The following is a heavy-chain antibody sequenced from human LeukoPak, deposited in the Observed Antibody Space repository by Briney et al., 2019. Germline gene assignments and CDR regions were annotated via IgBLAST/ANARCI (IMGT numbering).Heavy chain of an antibody. V-gene: IGHV3-30*04. J-gene: IGHJ5*02. CDR3: ACFKSRLWFDP. CDR2: ISYDGSNE. D-gene: IGHD6-25*01. CDR1: GFTFSSYV. Sequence: WGSLRLSCAASGFTFSSYVMHWVRQAPGKGLEWVAIISYDGSNEYYADSVKGRFTISRDNSKNSLYLQMNSLRAEDTAVYYCACFKSRLWFDPWGQGTLVTVSS.